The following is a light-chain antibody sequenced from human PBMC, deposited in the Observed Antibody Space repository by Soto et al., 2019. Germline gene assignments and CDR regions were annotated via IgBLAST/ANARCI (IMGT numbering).Light chain of an antibody. Sequence: EIVITQSPDTGYVSPGERATLSCRASQSVRSNLAWYQHKPGQAPRLLIYDGSTRELGIPAMFSGSEAGTECTLTISSLQSEDFAVDFCQQYDDWTITFGQGTRLEIK. V-gene: IGKV3-15*01. CDR2: DGS. J-gene: IGKJ5*01. CDR3: QQYDDWTIT. CDR1: QSVRSN.